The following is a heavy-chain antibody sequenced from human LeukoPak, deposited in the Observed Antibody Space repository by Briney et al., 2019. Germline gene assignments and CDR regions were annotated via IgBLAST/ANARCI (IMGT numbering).Heavy chain of an antibody. J-gene: IGHJ4*02. Sequence: GGSLRLSCAASGYTFDDYAVHWVPQAPGKGLEWVSGISWYSGSIGYADSVKGRFTISRDNHKNSLYLQMNSLRAEDMALYYCAKSDGYYYDSSGPGLYWGQGTLVTVSS. D-gene: IGHD3-22*01. CDR3: AKSDGYYYDSSGPGLY. V-gene: IGHV3-9*03. CDR2: ISWYSGSI. CDR1: GYTFDDYA.